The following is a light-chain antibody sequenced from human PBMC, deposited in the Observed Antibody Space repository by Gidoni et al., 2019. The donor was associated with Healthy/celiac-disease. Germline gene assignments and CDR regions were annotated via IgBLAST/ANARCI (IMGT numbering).Light chain of an antibody. CDR3: QTWGTGVV. CDR2: LNSDGSH. V-gene: IGLV4-69*01. Sequence: QLVLTQSPSASASLGASVKLTCTLSSGHSSYAIAWHQQQPEKGPRYLMKLNSDGSHSKGDGIPDRFSGYSSGAERYLTISSLQYEDEADYYCQTWGTGVVFGGGTKLTVL. CDR1: SGHSSYA. J-gene: IGLJ2*01.